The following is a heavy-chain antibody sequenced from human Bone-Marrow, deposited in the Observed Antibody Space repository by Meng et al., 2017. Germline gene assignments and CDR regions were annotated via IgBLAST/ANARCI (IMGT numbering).Heavy chain of an antibody. CDR1: GYTFTTYY. D-gene: IGHD1-14*01. J-gene: IGHJ4*02. V-gene: IGHV1-2*06. CDR3: ARDENITLGNLCGDY. Sequence: ASVPVSCQPSGYTFTTYYIHWLRQPPGQGLAWMGHINPNNGDTLYAQKFQGRVSMTSDTSISTVYVDMSGLRSDDTAVYYCARDENITLGNLCGDYWGQGTLVTVSS. CDR2: INPNNGDT.